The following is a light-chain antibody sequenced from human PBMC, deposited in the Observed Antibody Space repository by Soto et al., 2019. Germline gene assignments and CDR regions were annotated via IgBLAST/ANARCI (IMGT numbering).Light chain of an antibody. CDR1: QDVTTN. V-gene: IGKV3-15*01. Sequence: EIRMTQFSATLSASPGGGATLSCRAAQDVTTNFACYQLTRGQPPSLLIYAISTTATGLPARFSGSGSGTEFTLTISGLQSEDFALYFCQQYNNWPFSFGQGTRLEIK. J-gene: IGKJ5*01. CDR2: AIS. CDR3: QQYNNWPFS.